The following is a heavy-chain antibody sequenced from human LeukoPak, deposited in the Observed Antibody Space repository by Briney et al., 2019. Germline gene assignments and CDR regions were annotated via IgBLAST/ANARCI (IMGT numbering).Heavy chain of an antibody. V-gene: IGHV3-23*01. CDR1: GFTFSSYA. CDR2: ISGSGGST. Sequence: PGGSLRLSCAASGFTFSSYAMSWVRQAPGKGLEWVSAISGSGGSTYYADSVKGRFTISRDNSKNTLYLQMNSLRAEDTAVYYCARGRSPGIAAAALDYWGQGTLVTVSS. D-gene: IGHD6-13*01. CDR3: ARGRSPGIAAAALDY. J-gene: IGHJ4*02.